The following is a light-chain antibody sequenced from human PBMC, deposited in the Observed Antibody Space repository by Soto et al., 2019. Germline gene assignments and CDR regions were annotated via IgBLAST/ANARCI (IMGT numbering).Light chain of an antibody. CDR2: DAS. CDR1: QSVSSN. V-gene: IGKV3-15*01. J-gene: IGKJ1*01. Sequence: EIVMTQSPATLSVSPGERATLSCRASQSVSSNLAWYQQKVGQAPRVLIYDASTRATGIPGRFSGSGSGTEFTLTISSLQSEDFAVYYCQQCNNWHETFRQGTKVAIK. CDR3: QQCNNWHET.